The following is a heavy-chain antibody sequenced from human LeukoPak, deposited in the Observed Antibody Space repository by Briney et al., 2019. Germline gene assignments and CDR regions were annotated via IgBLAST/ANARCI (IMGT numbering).Heavy chain of an antibody. CDR1: GGSISSSSYY. Sequence: SETLSLTCTVSGGSISSSSYYWGWIRQPPGKGLEWIGSIYYSGSTYYNPSLKSRVTISVDTSKNQFSLKLSSVTAADTAVYYCASHRSGYYYYYMDVWGKGTTVTVSS. D-gene: IGHD3-10*01. V-gene: IGHV4-39*01. J-gene: IGHJ6*03. CDR2: IYYSGST. CDR3: ASHRSGYYYYYMDV.